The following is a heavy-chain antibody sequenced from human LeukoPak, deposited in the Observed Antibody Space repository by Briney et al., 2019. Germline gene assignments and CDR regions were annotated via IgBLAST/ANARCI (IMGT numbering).Heavy chain of an antibody. J-gene: IGHJ4*02. CDR1: GFTFSSYA. CDR3: AKDLDIVATITGN. D-gene: IGHD5-12*01. Sequence: GGSLRLSCAASGFTFSSYAMSWVRQAPGKGLEWVSGVSGSGGSTYYADSVKGRFTISRDNSKNPLYLQMSSLRAEDTAVYYCAKDLDIVATITGNWGQGTLVSVSS. V-gene: IGHV3-23*01. CDR2: VSGSGGST.